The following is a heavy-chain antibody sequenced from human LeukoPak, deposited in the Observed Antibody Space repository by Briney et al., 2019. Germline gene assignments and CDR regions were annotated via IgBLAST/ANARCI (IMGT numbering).Heavy chain of an antibody. CDR3: ARDQPYYSDSGSFVPFHY. Sequence: GGSLRLSWAAAGFTFGSYSMNWVRQAPGKGLEWVSSISSGSSYSYYADSVRGRFTLSRDNAKNSLYLQMNTLRAEDTAVYYCARDQPYYSDSGSFVPFHYWGQGTLVTVSS. CDR2: ISSGSSYS. J-gene: IGHJ4*02. CDR1: GFTFGSYS. V-gene: IGHV3-21*01. D-gene: IGHD3-10*01.